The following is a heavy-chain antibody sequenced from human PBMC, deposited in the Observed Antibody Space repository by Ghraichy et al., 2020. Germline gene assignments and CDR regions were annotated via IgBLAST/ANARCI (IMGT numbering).Heavy chain of an antibody. Sequence: GGSLRLSCAASGFTFSSYAMSWVRQAPGNALEWVSAISGSGGSPYYADSVKGRFTISRDNSKNTLYLQMNRLRAEYTAVYYCAKDPYYYDSPVTGAFDIWGPGTMLTVSS. D-gene: IGHD3-22*01. CDR1: GFTFSSYA. J-gene: IGHJ3*02. CDR2: ISGSGGSP. CDR3: AKDPYYYDSPVTGAFDI. V-gene: IGHV3-23*01.